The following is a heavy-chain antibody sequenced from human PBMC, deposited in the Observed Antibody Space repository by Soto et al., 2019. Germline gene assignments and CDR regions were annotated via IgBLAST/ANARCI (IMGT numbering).Heavy chain of an antibody. Sequence: QVQLVQSGTELKKPGASVKVSCKTSGYTFTNYDINWVRQAPGQGLEWMGWISAYNRNTKYAQRFQGRVTMTSDTSTSTVYMDMTSLTSDETAIYYCARSSGGEFDYWGQGTLVTVSS. J-gene: IGHJ4*02. D-gene: IGHD3-10*01. CDR2: ISAYNRNT. V-gene: IGHV1-18*01. CDR1: GYTFTNYD. CDR3: ARSSGGEFDY.